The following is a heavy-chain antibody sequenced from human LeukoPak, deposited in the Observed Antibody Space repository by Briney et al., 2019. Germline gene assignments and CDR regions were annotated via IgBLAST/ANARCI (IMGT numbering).Heavy chain of an antibody. Sequence: TGGSLRLSCAASGFTFSTYSMSWVRQAPGKGLEWVSSISSNSRYIYYADSMRGRFTISRDNVKNSLYLQMNSLKPEDTAVYYCARVAEAAAFDSWGQGTLVTVSS. V-gene: IGHV3-21*06. CDR1: GFTFSTYS. CDR2: ISSNSRYI. D-gene: IGHD6-13*01. CDR3: ARVAEAAAFDS. J-gene: IGHJ4*02.